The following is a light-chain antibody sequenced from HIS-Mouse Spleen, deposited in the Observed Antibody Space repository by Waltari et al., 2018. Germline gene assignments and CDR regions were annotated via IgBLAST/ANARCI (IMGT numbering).Light chain of an antibody. J-gene: IGKJ2*01. CDR1: QSLLHSNVYNY. V-gene: IGKV2-28*01. CDR2: LGS. Sequence: DMVMTQSPLSLPATPGEPASISCRSSQSLLHSNVYNYLDWYLQKPGQSPQLLIYLGSNRASGVPDRFSGSGSGTDFTLKISRVEAEDVGVYYCMQALQTPWTFGQGTKLEIK. CDR3: MQALQTPWT.